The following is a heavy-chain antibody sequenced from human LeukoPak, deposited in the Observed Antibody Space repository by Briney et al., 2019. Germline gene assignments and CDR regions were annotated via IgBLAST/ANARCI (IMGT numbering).Heavy chain of an antibody. Sequence: GGSLRLSCAASGFTFSSYAMSWVRQAPGRGLEWVSAISGSGGSTYYADSVKGRFTISRDNSKNTLYLQMNSLRAEDTAVYYCAKDLYGYVSNWFDPWGQGTLVTVSS. CDR2: ISGSGGST. J-gene: IGHJ5*02. CDR1: GFTFSSYA. D-gene: IGHD5-12*01. CDR3: AKDLYGYVSNWFDP. V-gene: IGHV3-23*01.